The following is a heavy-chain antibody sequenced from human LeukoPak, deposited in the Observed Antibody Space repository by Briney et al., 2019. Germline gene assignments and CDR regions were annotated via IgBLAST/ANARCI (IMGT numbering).Heavy chain of an antibody. CDR2: INTDGSVT. CDR3: TTDRYSDSAFGD. CDR1: GITVSTFW. Sequence: GGSLRLSCAASGITVSTFWMHWVRQAPGEGLVWVSRINTDGSVTNYADSVEGRFTISRDNAKNMLYLQMNDLRAEDTAVYYCTTDRYSDSAFGDWGQGTLVTVSS. J-gene: IGHJ4*02. D-gene: IGHD1-26*01. V-gene: IGHV3-74*01.